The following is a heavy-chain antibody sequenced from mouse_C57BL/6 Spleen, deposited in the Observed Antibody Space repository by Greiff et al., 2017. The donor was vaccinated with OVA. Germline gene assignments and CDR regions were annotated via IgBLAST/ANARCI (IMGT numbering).Heavy chain of an antibody. Sequence: QVQLQQSGPGLVQPSQSLSITCTVSGFSLTSYGVHWVRQSPGKGLEWLGVIWRGGSTDYNAAFMSRLSITKDNSKSQVFFKMNSLQADDTAIYYCAKSGGSSGYGAMDYWGQGTSVTVSS. V-gene: IGHV2-5*01. CDR2: IWRGGST. J-gene: IGHJ4*01. D-gene: IGHD3-2*02. CDR3: AKSGGSSGYGAMDY. CDR1: GFSLTSYG.